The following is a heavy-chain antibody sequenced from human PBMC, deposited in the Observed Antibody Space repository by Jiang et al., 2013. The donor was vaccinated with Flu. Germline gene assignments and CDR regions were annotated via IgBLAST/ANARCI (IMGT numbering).Heavy chain of an antibody. V-gene: IGHV3-30*04. D-gene: IGHD1-26*01. CDR3: ARQGIVGADFDY. Sequence: VQLLESGGGVVQPGRSLRLSCAASGFTFSSYAMHWVRQAPGKGLEWVAVISYDGSNKYYADSVKGRFTISRDNSKNTLYLQMNSLRAEDTAVYYCARQGIVGADFDYWGQGTLVTVSS. CDR1: GFTFSSYA. J-gene: IGHJ4*02. CDR2: ISYDGSNK.